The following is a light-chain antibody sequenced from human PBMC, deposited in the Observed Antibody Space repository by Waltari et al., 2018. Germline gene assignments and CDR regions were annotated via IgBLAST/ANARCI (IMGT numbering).Light chain of an antibody. CDR2: EVA. Sequence: QSALTQPASVSGSPGQSITISCTGTSSDRGGQNHVCWYQQYPGKAPKLIIYEVANLPSGVSNRFSGSKSGNMASLTISGLQAEDEADYYCSSYTTSSTWVFGGGTKLTVL. CDR3: SSYTTSSTWV. V-gene: IGLV2-14*01. CDR1: SSDRGGQNH. J-gene: IGLJ3*02.